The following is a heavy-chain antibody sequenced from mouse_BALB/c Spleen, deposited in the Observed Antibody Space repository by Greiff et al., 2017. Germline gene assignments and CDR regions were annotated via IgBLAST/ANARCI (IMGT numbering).Heavy chain of an antibody. CDR3: ARNPSITTVGNWYFDV. V-gene: IGHV14-3*02. CDR2: IDPANGNT. CDR1: GFNIKDTY. Sequence: VQLQQSGAELVKPGASVKLSCTASGFNIKDTYMHWVKQRPEQGLEWIGRIDPANGNTKYDPKFQGKATITADTSSNTAYLQLSSLTSEDTAVYYWARNPSITTVGNWYFDVWGAGTTVTVSS. D-gene: IGHD1-1*01. J-gene: IGHJ1*01.